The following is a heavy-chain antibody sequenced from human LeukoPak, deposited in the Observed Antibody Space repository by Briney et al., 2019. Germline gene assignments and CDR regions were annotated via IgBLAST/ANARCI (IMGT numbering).Heavy chain of an antibody. V-gene: IGHV4-4*07. Sequence: PSETLSLTCTVSGGSISSYYWSWIRQPAGKGLEWIGRIYTSGSTYYNPSLMSRVTMSVDTSKNQFSLELSSVTAADTAVYYCARDAYYYDSSGYYLLDYWGQGTLVTVSS. J-gene: IGHJ4*02. CDR3: ARDAYYYDSSGYYLLDY. CDR2: IYTSGST. D-gene: IGHD3-22*01. CDR1: GGSISSYY.